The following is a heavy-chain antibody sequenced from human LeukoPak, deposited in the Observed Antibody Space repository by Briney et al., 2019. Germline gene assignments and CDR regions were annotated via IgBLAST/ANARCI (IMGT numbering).Heavy chain of an antibody. CDR2: INPSGGST. CDR3: AKEGSSWYYFDY. D-gene: IGHD6-13*01. CDR1: GFTFSSYV. Sequence: GGSLRLSCAASGFTFSSYVMSWVRQAPGKGVEWVSAINPSGGSTYYADSVKGRFTISRDHSKNTLHLQMNSLRAEDTAVYYCAKEGSSWYYFDYWGQGTLVTVSS. V-gene: IGHV3-23*01. J-gene: IGHJ4*02.